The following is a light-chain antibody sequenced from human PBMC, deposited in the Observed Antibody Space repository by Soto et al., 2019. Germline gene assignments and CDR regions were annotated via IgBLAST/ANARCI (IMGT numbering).Light chain of an antibody. CDR2: DVN. CDR1: TSDVGAYNY. CDR3: SSYTTSSTLL. V-gene: IGLV2-14*03. Sequence: QSALTQPASVSGSPGQSITISCTGTTSDVGAYNYVYRYQQHPGKAPKLMIYDVNNRPSGVSNRFSGSKSGSTASLTISGLQAEDEADYYCSSYTTSSTLLFGGGTKLTVL. J-gene: IGLJ3*02.